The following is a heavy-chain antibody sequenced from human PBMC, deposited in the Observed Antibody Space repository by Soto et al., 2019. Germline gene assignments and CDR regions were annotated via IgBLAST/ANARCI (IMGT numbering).Heavy chain of an antibody. CDR3: ARGDSSGCYYYYYDMDV. CDR2: ISYDGSNK. V-gene: IGHV3-30-3*01. Sequence: QVQLVESGGGVVQPGRSLRLSCAASVFTFSGYAMHWVRHAPGKGLEWVAVISYDGSNKYYADSVKGRFTISRDNSKNTLYLHMNSLRAEDTAVYYRARGDSSGCYYYYYDMDVWGQGTTVTVSS. D-gene: IGHD6-19*01. J-gene: IGHJ6*02. CDR1: VFTFSGYA.